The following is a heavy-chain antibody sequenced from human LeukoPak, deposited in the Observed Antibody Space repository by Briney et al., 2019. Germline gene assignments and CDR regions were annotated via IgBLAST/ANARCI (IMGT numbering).Heavy chain of an antibody. CDR1: GYTFTTYA. Sequence: GASVKVSCKASGYTFTTYAMNWVRQAPGQGLEYMGWINTDTGNSMYAQGFTGRFVFSLDTSVSTAYLQISSLKAEDTAVYYCARDEDFDYWGQGTLVTVSS. CDR2: INTDTGNS. V-gene: IGHV7-4-1*02. CDR3: ARDEDFDY. J-gene: IGHJ4*02.